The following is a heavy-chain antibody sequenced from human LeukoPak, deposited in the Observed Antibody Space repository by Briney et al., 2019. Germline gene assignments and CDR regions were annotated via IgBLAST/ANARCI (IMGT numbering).Heavy chain of an antibody. J-gene: IGHJ3*02. V-gene: IGHV3-30*18. CDR1: GFTFSSYG. CDR3: AKKNIDYGDYVGAFDI. Sequence: GGSLRLSCAASGFTFSSYGMHWVRQAPGKGLEWVAVISYDGSNKYYADSVKGRFTISRDNSKNTLYLQMSSLRAEDTAVYYCAKKNIDYGDYVGAFDIWGQGTMVTVSS. CDR2: ISYDGSNK. D-gene: IGHD4-17*01.